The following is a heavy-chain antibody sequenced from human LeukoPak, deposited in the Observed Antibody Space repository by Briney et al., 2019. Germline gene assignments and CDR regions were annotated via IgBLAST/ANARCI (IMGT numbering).Heavy chain of an antibody. CDR2: IYYSGST. D-gene: IGHD5-18*01. J-gene: IGHJ6*02. CDR3: ARGAYSYGTSSSEYYYYYYGMDV. V-gene: IGHV4-39*07. Sequence: PSETLSLTCTVSGGSISSSSYYWGWIRQPPGKGLEWIGSIYYSGSTYYNPSLKSRVTISVDTSKNQFSLKLSSVTAADTAVYYCARGAYSYGTSSSEYYYYYYGMDVWGQGTTVTVSS. CDR1: GGSISSSSYY.